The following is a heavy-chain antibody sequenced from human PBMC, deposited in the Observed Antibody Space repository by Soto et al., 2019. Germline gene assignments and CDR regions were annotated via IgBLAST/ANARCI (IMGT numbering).Heavy chain of an antibody. Sequence: QVQLVESGGGVVQPGRSLRLSCAASGFTFSSYGMHWVRQAPGKGLEWVAVIWYDGSNKYYADSVKGRFTISRDNSKNTLYLQMNSLRAEDTAVYYCARIAVAGTPLDYYYYGMDVWGQGTTVTVSS. V-gene: IGHV3-33*01. CDR2: IWYDGSNK. CDR3: ARIAVAGTPLDYYYYGMDV. J-gene: IGHJ6*02. D-gene: IGHD6-19*01. CDR1: GFTFSSYG.